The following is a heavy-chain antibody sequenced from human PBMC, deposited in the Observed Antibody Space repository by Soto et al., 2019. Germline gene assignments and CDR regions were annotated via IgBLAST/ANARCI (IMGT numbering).Heavy chain of an antibody. Sequence: PSETLSLTCAVYGGSFSGYYWSWIRQPPGKGLEWIGEINHSGSTNYNPSLKSRVTISVDTSKNQFSLKLSSVTAADTAVYYCARGGLFYYYYYYTDVWGKGTTVTVSS. CDR2: INHSGST. J-gene: IGHJ6*03. CDR1: GGSFSGYY. CDR3: ARGGLFYYYYYYTDV. V-gene: IGHV4-34*01.